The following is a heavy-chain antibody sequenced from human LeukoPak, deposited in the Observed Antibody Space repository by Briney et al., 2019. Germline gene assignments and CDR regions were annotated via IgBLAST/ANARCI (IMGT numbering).Heavy chain of an antibody. CDR1: GFTFSSYA. J-gene: IGHJ5*02. CDR2: ISGSGGST. Sequence: GGSLRLSCAASGFTFSSYAVSWVRQAPGKGLEWVSAISGSGGSTYYADSVKGRFTISRDNSKNTLYLQMNSLRAEDTAVYYCAKEVLRYFDWLNWFDPWGQGTLVTVSS. CDR3: AKEVLRYFDWLNWFDP. V-gene: IGHV3-23*01. D-gene: IGHD3-9*01.